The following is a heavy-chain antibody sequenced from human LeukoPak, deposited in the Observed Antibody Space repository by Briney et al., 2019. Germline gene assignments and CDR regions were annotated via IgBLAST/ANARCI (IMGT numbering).Heavy chain of an antibody. CDR1: GFIFSDYD. Sequence: PGGSLRLSCAASGFIFSDYDMHWVRQAPGKGLEWVAVISYDGSNKYYADSVKGRFTISRDNSKNTLYPQMNSLRAEDTAVYYCARQDSSGWYLLDYWGQGTLVTVSS. V-gene: IGHV3-30*19. D-gene: IGHD6-19*01. CDR3: ARQDSSGWYLLDY. CDR2: ISYDGSNK. J-gene: IGHJ4*02.